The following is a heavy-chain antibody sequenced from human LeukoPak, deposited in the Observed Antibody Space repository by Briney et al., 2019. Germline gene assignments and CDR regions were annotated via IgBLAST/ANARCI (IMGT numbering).Heavy chain of an antibody. CDR2: IYYSGST. CDR3: AGGLGCSSTSCYYYYYYYGMDV. D-gene: IGHD2-2*01. J-gene: IGHJ6*02. Sequence: SETLSLTCTVSGGSISSSSYYWGWIRQPPGKGLEWIGSIYYSGSTYYNPSLKSRVTISVDTSKNQFSLKLSSVTAADTAVYYCAGGLGCSSTSCYYYYYYYGMDVWGQGTTVTVSS. V-gene: IGHV4-39*01. CDR1: GGSISSSSYY.